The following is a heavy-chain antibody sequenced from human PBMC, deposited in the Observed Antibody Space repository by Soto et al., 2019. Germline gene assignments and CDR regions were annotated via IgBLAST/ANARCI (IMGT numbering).Heavy chain of an antibody. CDR1: GFTFSSYW. V-gene: IGHV3-7*05. Sequence: GGSLRLACAASGFTFSSYWMSWVRQAPGKGLEWVANIKQDGSEKYYVDSVKGRFTITRDNAKNSLYLQMNSLRAEDTAVYYCAGIYGMDVWGQAPTVTVSS. CDR3: AGIYGMDV. J-gene: IGHJ6*02. CDR2: IKQDGSEK.